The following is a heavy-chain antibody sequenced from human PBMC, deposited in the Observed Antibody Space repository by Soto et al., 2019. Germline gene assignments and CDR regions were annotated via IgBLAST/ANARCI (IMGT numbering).Heavy chain of an antibody. J-gene: IGHJ4*02. CDR3: ARGATTLDY. CDR2: IYPGDSDT. Sequence: GESLKISCKGAGYSFRDYWIAWVRQMPGKGLEWMGIIYPGDSDTRYSPSFQGQVTISADKSISTAYLQWSSLKVSDTAIYYCARGATTLDYWGQGTLVTVSS. D-gene: IGHD1-26*01. CDR1: GYSFRDYW. V-gene: IGHV5-51*01.